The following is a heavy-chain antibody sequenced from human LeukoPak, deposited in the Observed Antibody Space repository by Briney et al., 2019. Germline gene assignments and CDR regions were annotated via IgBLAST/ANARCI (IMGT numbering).Heavy chain of an antibody. CDR3: ARDGVAAFAY. V-gene: IGHV3-30*04. CDR1: GFTFSSYT. Sequence: PGGSLRLSCAASGFTFSSYTMHWARQAPGKGLKWVAAISGDASDKYYADSVKGRFTVSRDKSKNTLYLQMNSLRAEDTAVYYCARDGVAAFAYWGQGTLVTVSS. CDR2: ISGDASDK. D-gene: IGHD6-13*01. J-gene: IGHJ4*02.